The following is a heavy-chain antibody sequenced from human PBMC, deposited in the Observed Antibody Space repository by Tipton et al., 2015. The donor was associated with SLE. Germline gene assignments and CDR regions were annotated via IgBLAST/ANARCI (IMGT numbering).Heavy chain of an antibody. D-gene: IGHD3-10*01. CDR3: ASSSRRADH. V-gene: IGHV4-34*01. J-gene: IGHJ4*02. CDR2: INHSGST. CDR1: GGSFSAYY. Sequence: TLSLTCAVYGGSFSAYYWSWIRQPPGKGLEWIGEINHSGSTNFNPSLKSRVTISVDTSKNQFSLKLSSVTAADTAVYYCASSSRRADHWGQGTLVTVSS.